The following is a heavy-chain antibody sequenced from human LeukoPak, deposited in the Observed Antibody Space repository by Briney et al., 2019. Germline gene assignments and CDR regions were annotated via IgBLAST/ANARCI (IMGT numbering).Heavy chain of an antibody. CDR2: IIPIFGTA. J-gene: IGHJ4*02. V-gene: IGHV1-69*13. D-gene: IGHD6-19*01. CDR3: ARGQAGQWLQGDY. Sequence: GASVKVSCKASGGTFSSYAISWVRQAPGQGLEWMGGIIPIFGTASYAQKFQGRVTITADESTSTAYMELSSLRSEDTAVYYCARGQAGQWLQGDYWGQGTLVTVSS. CDR1: GGTFSSYA.